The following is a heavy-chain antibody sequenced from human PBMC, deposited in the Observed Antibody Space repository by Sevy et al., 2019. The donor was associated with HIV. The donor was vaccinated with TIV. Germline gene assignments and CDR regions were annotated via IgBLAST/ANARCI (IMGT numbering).Heavy chain of an antibody. V-gene: IGHV3-9*01. D-gene: IGHD2-21*01. J-gene: IGHJ6*02. CDR1: GFPFNDHA. Sequence: GGSLRLSCAASGFPFNDHAMHWVRQVPGKGLEWVSGVSWNSRNIGYADSVKGRFTISRHNANHFLYLEMNSLGPEDTAFYYCAKDINRGCDGINCYPYYYYFYGLDVWGQGTTVTVSS. CDR2: VSWNSRNI. CDR3: AKDINRGCDGINCYPYYYYFYGLDV.